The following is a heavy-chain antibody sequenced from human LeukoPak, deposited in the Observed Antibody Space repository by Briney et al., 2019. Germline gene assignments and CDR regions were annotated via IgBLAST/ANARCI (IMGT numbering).Heavy chain of an antibody. CDR2: INSDGSST. CDR1: EFTFSSYW. V-gene: IGHV3-74*01. J-gene: IGHJ4*02. Sequence: GESLRLSCVASEFTFSSYWMHWVRQAPGKGLVWVSRINSDGSSTSYADSVKGRFTISRDNAKNTFYLQMNSLRAEDTAVYYCARGMAYSSGWFPFDYWGQGSLVTVSS. CDR3: ARGMAYSSGWFPFDY. D-gene: IGHD6-19*01.